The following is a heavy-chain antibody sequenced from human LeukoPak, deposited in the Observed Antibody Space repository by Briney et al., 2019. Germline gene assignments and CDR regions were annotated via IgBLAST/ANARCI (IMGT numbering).Heavy chain of an antibody. Sequence: PSETLSLTCTVSGGSISSYYWSWIRQPAGKGLEWIGRIYTSGSTNYNPSLKSRVTVSVDTSKNQFSLKLSSVTAADTAVYYCARGQGGLGYDSSGYYSYYYYGMDVWGQGTTVTVSS. CDR3: ARGQGGLGYDSSGYYSYYYYGMDV. D-gene: IGHD3-22*01. CDR2: IYTSGST. J-gene: IGHJ6*02. V-gene: IGHV4-4*07. CDR1: GGSISSYY.